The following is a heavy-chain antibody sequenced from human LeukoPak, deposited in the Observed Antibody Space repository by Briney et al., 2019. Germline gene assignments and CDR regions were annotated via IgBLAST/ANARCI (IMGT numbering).Heavy chain of an antibody. CDR3: ARVEAYYDFWSGYYTGAAPLQFDY. V-gene: IGHV4-59*01. CDR2: IYYSGST. Sequence: KPSETLSLTCTVSGGSISSYYWSWIRQPPGKGLEWIGYIYYSGSTNYNPSLKSRVTISVDTSKNQFSLKLSSVTAADTAVYYCARVEAYYDFWSGYYTGAAPLQFDYWGQGTLVTVSS. D-gene: IGHD3-3*01. CDR1: GGSISSYY. J-gene: IGHJ4*02.